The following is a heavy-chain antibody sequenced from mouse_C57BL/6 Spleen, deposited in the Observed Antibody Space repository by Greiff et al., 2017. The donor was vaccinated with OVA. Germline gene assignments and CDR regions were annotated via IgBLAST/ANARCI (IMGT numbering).Heavy chain of an antibody. V-gene: IGHV1-72*01. CDR1: GYTFTSYW. Sequence: QVQLQQPGAELVKPGASVTLSCKASGYTFTSYWMHWVKQRPGRGLEWIGRIDPNSGGTKYNEKFKSKATLTVDKPSSTAYMQLSSLTSEDSAGYYCARYSNYAMDYWGQGTSVTVSS. CDR2: IDPNSGGT. D-gene: IGHD2-5*01. CDR3: ARYSNYAMDY. J-gene: IGHJ4*01.